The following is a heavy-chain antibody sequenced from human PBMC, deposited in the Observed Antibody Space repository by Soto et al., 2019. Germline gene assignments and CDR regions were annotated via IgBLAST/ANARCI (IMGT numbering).Heavy chain of an antibody. D-gene: IGHD2-21*02. Sequence: SETLSLTCTVSGGSISSSGSYWGWVRQPPGKGLEWIVSFYYTGGTYSTYYNPSLKSRVTISVDTPKRQFSLNLRSVTAADTALYFCARQRTSVVTQAYFDVWGPGSLVTVSS. CDR1: GGSISSSGSY. CDR2: FYYTGGTYST. J-gene: IGHJ4*02. CDR3: ARQRTSVVTQAYFDV. V-gene: IGHV4-39*01.